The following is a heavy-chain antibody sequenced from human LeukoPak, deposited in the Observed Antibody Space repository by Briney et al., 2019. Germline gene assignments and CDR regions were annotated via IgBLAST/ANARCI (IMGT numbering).Heavy chain of an antibody. V-gene: IGHV3-23*01. CDR2: ISGSGSST. CDR3: AKGITAGRSLYDMDV. CDR1: GFTFSSYA. Sequence: GGSLRLSCAASGFTFSSYAMNWVRQAPREGLEWVSVISGSGSSTYSADSVKGRFTISRDNSKNTLYLQMNSLRAEDTAVYYCAKGITAGRSLYDMDVWGQGTTVTVSS. J-gene: IGHJ6*02. D-gene: IGHD6-13*01.